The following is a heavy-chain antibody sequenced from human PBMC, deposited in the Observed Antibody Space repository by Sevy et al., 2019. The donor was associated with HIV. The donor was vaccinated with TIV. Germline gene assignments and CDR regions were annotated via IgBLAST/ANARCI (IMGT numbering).Heavy chain of an antibody. Sequence: GGSLRLSCAASGFTFSKYSMSWIRQTPGKGLEWVSTFSFGGGTINYADSVKGRFTISRDDSRNTFYLQMNSLRAEDTAIYYCAREGCTKPHDYWGQGTVVTVSS. D-gene: IGHD2-8*01. J-gene: IGHJ4*02. CDR1: GFTFSKYS. CDR3: AREGCTKPHDY. CDR2: FSFGGGTI. V-gene: IGHV3-23*01.